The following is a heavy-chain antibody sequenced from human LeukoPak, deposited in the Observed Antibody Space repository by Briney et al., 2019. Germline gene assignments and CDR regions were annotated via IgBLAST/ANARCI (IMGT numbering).Heavy chain of an antibody. D-gene: IGHD2-2*01. CDR2: INHSGST. CDR1: GGSISNYY. Sequence: PSETLSLTCTVSGGSISNYYWSWIRQPPGKGLEWIGEINHSGSTNYNPSLKSRVTISVDTSKNQFSLKLSSVTAADTAVYYCARFGRRKWVVVPAARFDPWGQGTLVTVSS. J-gene: IGHJ5*02. V-gene: IGHV4-34*01. CDR3: ARFGRRKWVVVPAARFDP.